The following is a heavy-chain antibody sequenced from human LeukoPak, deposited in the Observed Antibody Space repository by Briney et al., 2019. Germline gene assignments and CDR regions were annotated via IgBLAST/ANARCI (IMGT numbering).Heavy chain of an antibody. V-gene: IGHV3-23*01. CDR3: AKDLRDDPYSSSWYGPDS. Sequence: GGSLRLSCAASGFTFSSYGMSWVRQPPGKGLEWVSGISVSGVSTDYADSVKGRFTISRDNSKNTVYLQMNSLRAEDTALYYCAKDLRDDPYSSSWYGPDSWGQGTLVTVSS. D-gene: IGHD6-13*01. CDR1: GFTFSSYG. J-gene: IGHJ4*02. CDR2: ISVSGVST.